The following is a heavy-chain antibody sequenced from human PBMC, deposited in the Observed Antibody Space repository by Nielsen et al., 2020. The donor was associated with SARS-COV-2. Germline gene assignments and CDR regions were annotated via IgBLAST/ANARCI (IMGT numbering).Heavy chain of an antibody. V-gene: IGHV2-70*11. Sequence: TLSLTCTVSGGSISSYYWSWIRQPPGKALEWLARIDWDDDKYYSTSLKTRLTISKDTSKNQVVLTMTNMDPVDTATYYCARTYYGGNSAFFDYWGQGTLVTVSS. J-gene: IGHJ4*02. CDR1: GGSISSYYW. CDR3: ARTYYGGNSAFFDY. CDR2: IDWDDDK. D-gene: IGHD4-23*01.